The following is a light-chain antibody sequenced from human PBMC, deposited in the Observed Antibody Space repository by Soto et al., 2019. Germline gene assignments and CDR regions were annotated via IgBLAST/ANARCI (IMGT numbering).Light chain of an antibody. CDR2: YAS. Sequence: EIVLTQSPATLSLSPGERSTLSCMASQSINRYLAWYQQKPCQAPRLLIYYASNRAAGIPARFSGSGSGTDFTLTISSLEPEDFAVYYCQQRSNWHPITFGQGTRLENK. J-gene: IGKJ5*01. CDR3: QQRSNWHPIT. V-gene: IGKV3-11*01. CDR1: QSINRY.